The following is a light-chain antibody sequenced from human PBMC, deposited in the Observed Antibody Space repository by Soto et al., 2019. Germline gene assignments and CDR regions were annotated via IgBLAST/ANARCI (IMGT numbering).Light chain of an antibody. CDR2: EVS. V-gene: IGLV2-14*01. J-gene: IGLJ1*01. CDR1: SSDGGGYNY. CDR3: SSYTSNSNPYV. Sequence: QSALTQPASVSGSPGQSITISCTGTSSDGGGYNYVSWYRLHPGKAPKLMISEVSNRPSGVSSRFSGSKSGNTASLTISGLQADDEADYYCSSYTSNSNPYVFGTGTKV.